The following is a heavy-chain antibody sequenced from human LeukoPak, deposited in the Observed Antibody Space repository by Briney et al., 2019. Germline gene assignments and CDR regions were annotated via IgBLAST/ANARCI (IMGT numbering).Heavy chain of an antibody. CDR1: GFTVSNTF. Sequence: GGSLRLSCAASGFTVSNTFMSWVRQTPGKGLEWVSAISASGGSTDYADSVKGRFTISRDISKNTLSLQMNSLRAEDTALYYCARAMPCTSTICYRFDYWGQGALVTVSS. CDR2: ISASGGST. D-gene: IGHD2-2*01. J-gene: IGHJ4*02. CDR3: ARAMPCTSTICYRFDY. V-gene: IGHV3-23*01.